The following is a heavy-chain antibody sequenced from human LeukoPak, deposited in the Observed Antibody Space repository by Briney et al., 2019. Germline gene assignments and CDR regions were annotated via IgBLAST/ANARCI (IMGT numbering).Heavy chain of an antibody. J-gene: IGHJ4*02. V-gene: IGHV3-66*01. CDR2: LYGGDSP. CDR1: GFTVNINY. Sequence: TGGSLRLSCAASGFTVNINYMSWVRQAPGKGLEGVSVLYGGDSPYYAASVKGRFTISTDNSKNTLYLQMNSLRAEDTAVYYCARAPGGSYSGAYLDYWGQGTLVTVSS. D-gene: IGHD1-26*01. CDR3: ARAPGGSYSGAYLDY.